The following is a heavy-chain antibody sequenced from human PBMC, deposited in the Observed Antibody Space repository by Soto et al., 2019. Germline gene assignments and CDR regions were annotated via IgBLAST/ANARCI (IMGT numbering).Heavy chain of an antibody. Sequence: QVQLVQSGAEVKKPGASVKVSCKASGYTFTDYGISWVRQAPGQGLEWMGWISTYNGNTIYAQKIKGRVTMTTDTSTSTAYAELRSLRSDDTAVYYCAREEGISDWHAFDYWGQGTLVTVSS. V-gene: IGHV1-18*04. D-gene: IGHD6-19*01. CDR3: AREEGISDWHAFDY. J-gene: IGHJ4*02. CDR2: ISTYNGNT. CDR1: GYTFTDYG.